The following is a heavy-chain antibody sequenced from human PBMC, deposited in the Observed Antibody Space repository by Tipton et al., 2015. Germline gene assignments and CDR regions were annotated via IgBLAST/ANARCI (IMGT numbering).Heavy chain of an antibody. D-gene: IGHD4-23*01. CDR3: ARARGRHGGLFDS. CDR1: VYSISTDYY. Sequence: TLSLTCAVSVYSISTDYYWVWIRQPPGKGLEWIGSIYHSGSTYYNPSLKSRVTISVDTSKTQFSLKMSSVTASDTAVYYCARARGRHGGLFDSWGQGILVTVSS. CDR2: IYHSGST. J-gene: IGHJ4*02. V-gene: IGHV4-38-2*01.